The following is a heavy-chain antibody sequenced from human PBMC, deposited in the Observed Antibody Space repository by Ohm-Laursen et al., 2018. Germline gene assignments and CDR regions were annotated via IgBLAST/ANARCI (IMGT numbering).Heavy chain of an antibody. CDR1: GGSFSGYY. V-gene: IGHV4-34*01. D-gene: IGHD3-10*01. CDR3: ARHRAYRARGGERNWYFDL. J-gene: IGHJ2*01. Sequence: SETLSLTWPVYGGSFSGYYWSWIRQPPGKGLEWIGEINHSGSTNYNPSLKSRVTISVDTSKNQFSLKLSSVTAADTAVYYCARHRAYRARGGERNWYFDLWGRGTLVTVSS. CDR2: INHSGST.